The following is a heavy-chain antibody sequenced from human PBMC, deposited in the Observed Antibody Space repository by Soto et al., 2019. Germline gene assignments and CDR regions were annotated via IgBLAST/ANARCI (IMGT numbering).Heavy chain of an antibody. CDR2: ISYDGSNK. CDR3: ATFGGWSS. D-gene: IGHD6-19*01. V-gene: IGHV3-30*03. J-gene: IGHJ4*02. Sequence: QVQLVESGGGVVQPGRSLRLSCAASGFTFSSYGMHWVRQAPGKGLEWVAVISYDGSNKYYADSVKGRFTISRDNSKNTLYLQMNSLRAEDTAVYYCATFGGWSSWGQGTLVTVSS. CDR1: GFTFSSYG.